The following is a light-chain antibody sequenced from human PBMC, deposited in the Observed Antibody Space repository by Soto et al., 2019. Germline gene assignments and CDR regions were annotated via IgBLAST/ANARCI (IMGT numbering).Light chain of an antibody. V-gene: IGKV4-1*01. Sequence: DIAMTQSPDSLAVSLGERATINCKSSQSVLYSSNNKNYLTWYQQKPGQPPKLLIYWAPTRESGVPDRFSGSGSGTDFTLTISSLQAEDVAVYYCQQYYSTPLTFGGGTKVDIK. CDR1: QSVLYSSNNKNY. J-gene: IGKJ4*01. CDR2: WAP. CDR3: QQYYSTPLT.